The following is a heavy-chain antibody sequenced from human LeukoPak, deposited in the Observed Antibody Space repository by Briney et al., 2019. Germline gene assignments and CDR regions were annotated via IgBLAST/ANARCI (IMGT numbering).Heavy chain of an antibody. J-gene: IGHJ3*02. V-gene: IGHV4-30-4*08. D-gene: IGHD2-2*01. CDR2: IYYSGST. CDR1: GGSISSGDYY. Sequence: SETLSLTCTVSGGSISSGDYYWSWIRQPPGKGLEWIGYIYYSGSTYYNPSLKSRVTISVDTSKNQFSLKLSSVTAADTAVYYCARERVGYCSSTSCYAFDIWGQGTMVTVSS. CDR3: ARERVGYCSSTSCYAFDI.